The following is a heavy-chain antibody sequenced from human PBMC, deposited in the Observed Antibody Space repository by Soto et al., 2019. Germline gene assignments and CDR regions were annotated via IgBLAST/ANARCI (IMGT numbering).Heavy chain of an antibody. CDR1: GGSISSGGYS. D-gene: IGHD5-12*01. J-gene: IGHJ5*02. V-gene: IGHV4-30-2*01. Sequence: SETLSLTCAVSGGSISSGGYSWSWIRQPPGKGLEWIGYIYHSGSTYYNPSLKSRVTISVDTSKNQFSLKLSSVTAADTAVYYCARIGLEIVATPDNWFDPWGQGTLVTVSS. CDR2: IYHSGST. CDR3: ARIGLEIVATPDNWFDP.